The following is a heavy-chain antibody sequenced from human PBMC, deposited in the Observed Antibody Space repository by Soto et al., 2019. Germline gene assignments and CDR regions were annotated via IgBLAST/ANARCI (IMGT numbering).Heavy chain of an antibody. CDR1: GYTFTSYG. J-gene: IGHJ6*02. CDR2: ISAYNGDT. V-gene: IGHV1-18*01. Sequence: ASVKVSCKASGYTFTSYGVSWVRQAPGQGLEWMGWISAYNGDTNYAQKVQGRVTMTTDTSATTTYMELRSLRPDDTAVYYCARDQGAGQYGMDVWGQGTTVTSP. CDR3: ARDQGAGQYGMDV.